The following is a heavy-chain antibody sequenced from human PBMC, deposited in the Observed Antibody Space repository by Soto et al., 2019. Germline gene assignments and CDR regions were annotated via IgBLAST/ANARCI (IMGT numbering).Heavy chain of an antibody. CDR2: MFYSGLT. D-gene: IGHD2-15*01. J-gene: IGHJ6*02. CDR3: APLSVSLSGPYDIHV. CDR1: GYSVTSSDYY. Sequence: IVSGYSVTSSDYYWAWIRQPPGKGLEWIGSMFYSGLTYYNPSLKSRVTLSVDTSKNQFSVRLNSVTAADTAVYYCAPLSVSLSGPYDIHVWGQGTTVTVSS. V-gene: IGHV4-39*01.